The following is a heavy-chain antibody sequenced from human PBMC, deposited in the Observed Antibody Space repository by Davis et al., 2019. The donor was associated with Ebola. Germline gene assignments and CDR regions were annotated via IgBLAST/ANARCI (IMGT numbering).Heavy chain of an antibody. Sequence: GESLKISCAASGFTFSSYAMSWVRQAPGKGLEWVSAISGSGGSTYYADSVKGRFTISRDNSKNTLYLQMNSLRAEDTAVYYCAKDGEYCSSTSCSYYYYYYMDVWGKGTTVTVSS. CDR2: ISGSGGST. CDR1: GFTFSSYA. J-gene: IGHJ6*03. D-gene: IGHD2-2*01. CDR3: AKDGEYCSSTSCSYYYYYYMDV. V-gene: IGHV3-23*01.